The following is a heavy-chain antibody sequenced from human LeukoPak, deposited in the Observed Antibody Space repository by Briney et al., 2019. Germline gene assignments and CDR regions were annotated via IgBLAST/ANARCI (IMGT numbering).Heavy chain of an antibody. D-gene: IGHD2-2*01. CDR2: MNPNSGNT. CDR1: GYTFTSYD. CDR3: ARGRRVVVPAAMASYYMDV. Sequence: GASVKVSCKASGYTFTSYDINWVRQATGKGLEWMGWMNPNSGNTGYAQKFQGRVTMTRNTSISTAYMELSSLRSEDTAVYYCARGRRVVVPAAMASYYMDVWGKGTTVTVSS. V-gene: IGHV1-8*01. J-gene: IGHJ6*03.